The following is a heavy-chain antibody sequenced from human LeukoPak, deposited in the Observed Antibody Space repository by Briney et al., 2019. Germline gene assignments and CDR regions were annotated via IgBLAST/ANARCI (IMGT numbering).Heavy chain of an antibody. J-gene: IGHJ4*02. CDR1: VFTVSSNH. CDR3: ARDRNYYDTSGYEFDF. D-gene: IGHD3-22*01. CDR2: ISSSSSYI. Sequence: PGGSLRLSCAASVFTVSSNHMSWVRQAPWKGLEWVSSISSSSSYIYYADSVKGRFSISRDNAKNSLFLQMNSLRAEDTAVYYCARDRNYYDTSGYEFDFWGQGTLVTVSS. V-gene: IGHV3-21*01.